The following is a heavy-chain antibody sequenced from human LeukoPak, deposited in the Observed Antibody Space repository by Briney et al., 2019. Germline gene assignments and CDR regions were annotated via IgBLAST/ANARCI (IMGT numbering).Heavy chain of an antibody. CDR1: GFTLHSCA. Sequence: PGGSLRLSCAAFGFTLHSCAMSWVRQAPGKGPEWVAIISASGGRTYHADSVQGRFIISRDTSDNTVYLHMHSLRAEDTAVYYCAKQRPYYDFWGPFDYWGQGIPVLVSS. CDR2: ISASGGRT. V-gene: IGHV3-23*01. J-gene: IGHJ4*02. CDR3: AKQRPYYDFWGPFDY. D-gene: IGHD3/OR15-3a*01.